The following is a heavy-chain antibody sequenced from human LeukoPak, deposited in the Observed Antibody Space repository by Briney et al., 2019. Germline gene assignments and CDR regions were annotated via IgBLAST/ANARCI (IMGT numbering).Heavy chain of an antibody. V-gene: IGHV1-69*04. CDR3: ARSMGGWRERGFDY. CDR1: GGTFSSYA. D-gene: IGHD6-19*01. CDR2: IIPIFGIA. J-gene: IGHJ4*02. Sequence: RASVKVSCKASGGTFSSYAISWVRQAPGQGLEWMGRIIPIFGIANYAQKLQGRVTMTTDTSTSTAYMELRSLRSDDTAVYYCARSMGGWRERGFDYWGQGTLVTVSS.